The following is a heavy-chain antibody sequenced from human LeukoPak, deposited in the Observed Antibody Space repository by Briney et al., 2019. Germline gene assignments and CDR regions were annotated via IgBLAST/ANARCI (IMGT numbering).Heavy chain of an antibody. CDR2: ISSSGSTI. J-gene: IGHJ3*02. D-gene: IGHD2-2*01. CDR1: GFTFSDYY. Sequence: GGPLRLSCAASGFTFSDYYMSWIRQAPGKGLEWVSYISSSGSTIYYADSVKGRFTISRDNAKNSLYLQMNSLRAEDTAVYYCASRIVVVPAAISPAFDIWGQGTMVTVSS. CDR3: ASRIVVVPAAISPAFDI. V-gene: IGHV3-11*04.